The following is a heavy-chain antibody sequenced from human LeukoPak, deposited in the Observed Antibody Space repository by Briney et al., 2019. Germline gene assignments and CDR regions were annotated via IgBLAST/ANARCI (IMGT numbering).Heavy chain of an antibody. Sequence: SETLSLTCTVSGGSISSGSYYWSWIRQPAGKGLEWIGRIYTSGSTNYNPSLKSRVNKSVDTSKNQFSLKLSSVTAADTAVYYCARADFWSGTYAFDIWGQGTMVTVSS. J-gene: IGHJ3*02. CDR1: GGSISSGSYY. V-gene: IGHV4-61*02. D-gene: IGHD3-3*01. CDR3: ARADFWSGTYAFDI. CDR2: IYTSGST.